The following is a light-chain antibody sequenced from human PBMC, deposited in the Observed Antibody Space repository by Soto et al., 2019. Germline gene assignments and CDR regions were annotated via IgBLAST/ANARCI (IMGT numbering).Light chain of an antibody. V-gene: IGLV1-51*01. CDR2: DND. Sequence: QPVLTQPPSVSAAPGQKVTISCSGTNSNIGRVTNYVSWYQQFPGTAPKLLIYDNDRRPSGIPDRFSGSKSGTSATLDITGLQPGDEADYYCGTWDSSLIAWVFGGGTKLTVL. CDR1: NSNIGRVTNY. J-gene: IGLJ3*02. CDR3: GTWDSSLIAWV.